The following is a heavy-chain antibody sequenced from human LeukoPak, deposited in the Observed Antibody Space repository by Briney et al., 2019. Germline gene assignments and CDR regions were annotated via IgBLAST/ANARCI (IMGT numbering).Heavy chain of an antibody. V-gene: IGHV3-66*03. Sequence: GGPLRLSCAVSVFRVSDYYMSWVPQAPGKGLEWVGLIRDSGEAFYADFARGRFAISRDESENTLYLQMNSLRVEETAVYFCARDRAANQDWVEFDPWGQGTPVIVSS. CDR2: IRDSGEA. D-gene: IGHD3/OR15-3a*01. J-gene: IGHJ5*02. CDR1: VFRVSDYY. CDR3: ARDRAANQDWVEFDP.